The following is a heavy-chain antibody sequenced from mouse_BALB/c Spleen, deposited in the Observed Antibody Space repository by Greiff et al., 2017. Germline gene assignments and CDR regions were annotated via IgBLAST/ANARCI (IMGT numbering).Heavy chain of an antibody. CDR1: GFTFTDYY. Sequence: EVQLVESGGGLVQPGGSLRLSCATSGFTFTDYYMSWVRQPPGKALEWLGFIRNEANGYTTEYSVSVKGRVTISRDNSQSILYLQMNTLGAEDSATYYCAGDYDIYAMDYWGQGTSVTVSS. D-gene: IGHD2-12*01. CDR2: IRNEANGYTT. V-gene: IGHV7-3*02. CDR3: AGDYDIYAMDY. J-gene: IGHJ4*01.